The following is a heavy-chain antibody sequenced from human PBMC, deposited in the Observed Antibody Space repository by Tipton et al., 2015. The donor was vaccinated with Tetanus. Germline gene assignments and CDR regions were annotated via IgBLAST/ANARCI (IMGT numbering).Heavy chain of an antibody. CDR1: SVSNNY. Sequence: SVSNNYMSWVRQAPGKGLEWIGYIYYSGNSDYNPSLKSRVTLSVDTSNNQFSLKLNSVTAADTAVYYCARLASYSNHLDAWGQGALVTVSS. V-gene: IGHV4-30-4*01. D-gene: IGHD4-11*01. CDR3: ARLASYSNHLDA. CDR2: IYYSGNS. J-gene: IGHJ4*02.